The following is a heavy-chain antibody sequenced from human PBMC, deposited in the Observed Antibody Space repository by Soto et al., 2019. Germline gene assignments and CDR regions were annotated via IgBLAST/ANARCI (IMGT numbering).Heavy chain of an antibody. D-gene: IGHD3-22*01. J-gene: IGHJ3*02. CDR1: GFTFSSYS. V-gene: IGHV3-21*01. CDR2: ISSSSSYI. CDR3: ARDKSSGYYWYDAFDI. Sequence: GGSVRLSCAASGFTFSSYSMNWVRQAPGKGLEWVSSISSSSSYIYYADSVKGRFTISRDNAKNSLYLQMNSLRAEDTAVYYCARDKSSGYYWYDAFDIWGQGTMVTVSS.